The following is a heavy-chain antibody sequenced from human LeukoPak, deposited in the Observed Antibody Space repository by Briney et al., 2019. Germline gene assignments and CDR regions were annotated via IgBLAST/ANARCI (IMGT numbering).Heavy chain of an antibody. CDR3: ARGIRYTSSWYTYKWFDP. D-gene: IGHD6-13*01. V-gene: IGHV4-34*01. Sequence: PSETLSLTCGVYGGSFSDYCWSWIRQPPGKGLEWIGEINHSGSTNYNPSLKSRVTISVDTSKNQFSLKLSSVTAADTAVYFCARGIRYTSSWYTYKWFDPWGQGALVTVSS. CDR1: GGSFSDYC. J-gene: IGHJ5*02. CDR2: INHSGST.